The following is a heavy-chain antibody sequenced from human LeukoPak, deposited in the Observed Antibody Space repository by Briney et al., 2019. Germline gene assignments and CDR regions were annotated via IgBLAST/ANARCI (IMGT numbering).Heavy chain of an antibody. D-gene: IGHD3-22*01. V-gene: IGHV4-34*01. J-gene: IGHJ4*02. CDR1: GGSFSGYY. Sequence: IPSETLSLTCAVYGGSFSGYYWSWIRQLPGKGLEWIGEINHSGSTNYNPSLKSRVTISVDTSKNQFSLKLSSVTAADTAVYYCASSRYSSGYYAYWGQGTLVTVSS. CDR3: ASSRYSSGYYAY. CDR2: INHSGST.